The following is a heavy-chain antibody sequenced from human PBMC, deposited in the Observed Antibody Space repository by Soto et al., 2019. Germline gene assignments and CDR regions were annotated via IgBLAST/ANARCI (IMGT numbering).Heavy chain of an antibody. CDR3: ASGGRSYCSGGSCYNLFDY. J-gene: IGHJ4*02. Sequence: PSETLSLTCTVSGGSISSSSYYWGWIRQPPGKGLEWIGSIYYSGSTYYNPSLKSRVTISVDTSKNQFSLKLSSVTAADTAVYYCASGGRSYCSGGSCYNLFDYWGQVTLVSVS. CDR2: IYYSGST. D-gene: IGHD2-15*01. V-gene: IGHV4-39*01. CDR1: GGSISSSSYY.